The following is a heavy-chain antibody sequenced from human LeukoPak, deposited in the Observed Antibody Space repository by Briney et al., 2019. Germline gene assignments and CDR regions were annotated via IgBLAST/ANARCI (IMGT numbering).Heavy chain of an antibody. J-gene: IGHJ6*02. CDR2: ISSTSATI. Sequence: GGSLRLSCAASGFSYSSYSMNWVRQAPGKGLEWVSYISSTSATIYYADSVRGRFTISRDNSKNTLYLQMNSLRAEDTAVYYCARDLSTTVTTFSYYYYGMDVWGQGTTVTVSS. D-gene: IGHD4-17*01. V-gene: IGHV3-48*01. CDR3: ARDLSTTVTTFSYYYYGMDV. CDR1: GFSYSSYS.